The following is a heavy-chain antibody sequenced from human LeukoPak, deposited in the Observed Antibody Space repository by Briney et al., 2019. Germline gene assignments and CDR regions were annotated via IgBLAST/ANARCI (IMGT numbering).Heavy chain of an antibody. D-gene: IGHD3-3*01. Sequence: GGSLRLSCAASGFTFSSYSMNWVRQAPGKGLEWVSFISTSSSYIYYADSVKGRVTISRDNAKNSLYLQMNSLRAEDTALYYCARAVGSGYYRHFDYWGQGTLVTVSS. V-gene: IGHV3-21*01. CDR1: GFTFSSYS. J-gene: IGHJ4*02. CDR3: ARAVGSGYYRHFDY. CDR2: ISTSSSYI.